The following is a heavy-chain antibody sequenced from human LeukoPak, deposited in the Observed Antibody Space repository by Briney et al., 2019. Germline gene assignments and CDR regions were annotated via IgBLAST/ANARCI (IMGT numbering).Heavy chain of an antibody. CDR1: GYTFTSYY. Sequence: ASVKVSCKASGYTFTSYYMHWVRQAPGQGLEWMGIINPSGGSTSYAQKFQGRVTMTRDTSTSTAYMELSRLRSDDTAVYYCARGETVTTSTGYYGMDVWGQGTTVTVSS. D-gene: IGHD4-17*01. J-gene: IGHJ6*02. CDR2: INPSGGST. CDR3: ARGETVTTSTGYYGMDV. V-gene: IGHV1-46*01.